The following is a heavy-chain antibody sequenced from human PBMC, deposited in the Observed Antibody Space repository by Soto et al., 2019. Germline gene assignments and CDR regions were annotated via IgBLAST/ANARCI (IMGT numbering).Heavy chain of an antibody. CDR1: GFTFSAFW. CDR2: IKRDGTVT. Sequence: EVQLVESGGGLVQPGESLRLSCAASGFTFSAFWMTWLRQAPGKGLEWVANIKRDGTVTHYGDSVEGRCTLSRDNAQNSVFLQLNSLRPADTAMYYCARALSQPGEFSYDAFYVWCQGTFVPVSS. J-gene: IGHJ3*01. V-gene: IGHV3-7*04. D-gene: IGHD2-2*01. CDR3: ARALSQPGEFSYDAFYV.